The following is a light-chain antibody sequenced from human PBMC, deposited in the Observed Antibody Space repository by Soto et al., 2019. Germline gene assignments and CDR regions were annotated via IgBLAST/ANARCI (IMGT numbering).Light chain of an antibody. CDR1: QTIGSC. J-gene: IGKJ1*01. CDR3: QHSATSHGT. CDR2: DAS. V-gene: IGKV1-5*01. Sequence: IQVDQNPSTQPAAVKERVTVTCLASQTIGSCLTWYQQKPGKAPKLPIYDASSLEGGVPSKFSGSGSGTDFTLTISNLQPDDFATYYWQHSATSHGTFGQGTKVDIK.